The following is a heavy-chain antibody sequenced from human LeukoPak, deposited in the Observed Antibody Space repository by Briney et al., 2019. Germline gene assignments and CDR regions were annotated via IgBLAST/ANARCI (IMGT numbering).Heavy chain of an antibody. D-gene: IGHD2-15*01. CDR2: IKQDGSEK. CDR1: GFTFSSYW. CDR3: ARDIEDCSGGSCYSAWFDY. Sequence: GGSLRLSCAASGFTFSSYWMSWVRQAPGKGLEWVASIKQDGSEKYYVDSVKGRFTISRDNAKNSLYLQMNSLRAEGTAVYYCARDIEDCSGGSCYSAWFDYWGQGTLVTVSS. V-gene: IGHV3-7*03. J-gene: IGHJ4*02.